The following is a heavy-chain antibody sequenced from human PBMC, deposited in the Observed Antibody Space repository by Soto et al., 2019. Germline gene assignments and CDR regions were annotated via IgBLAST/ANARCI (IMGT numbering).Heavy chain of an antibody. J-gene: IGHJ3*02. CDR2: IYYSGST. V-gene: IGHV4-39*02. D-gene: IGHD3-16*02. CDR1: GGSISSSNYY. Sequence: SETLSLTCTVSGGSISSSNYYWGWIRQPPGKGLEWIGNIYYSGSTHYNPSLKSRVTISVDTSKNHFSLKLSSVTAADTAVYYCARPKLTIYRHGFDIWGQGTVVTVSS. CDR3: ARPKLTIYRHGFDI.